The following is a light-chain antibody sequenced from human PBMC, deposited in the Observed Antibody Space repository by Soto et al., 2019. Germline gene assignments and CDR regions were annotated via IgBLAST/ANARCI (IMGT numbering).Light chain of an antibody. CDR3: QQLNSYPN. CDR2: AAS. V-gene: IGKV1-9*01. J-gene: IGKJ4*01. CDR1: QGISSY. Sequence: IQLTQSPSSLSASVGDRVTNPCRASQGISSYLAWYQQKPGKAPNLLIYAASTLQRAVPSRFSGSGSGTDFTLTISSLQPEDFATYYCQQLNSYPNVGGGTKVDIK.